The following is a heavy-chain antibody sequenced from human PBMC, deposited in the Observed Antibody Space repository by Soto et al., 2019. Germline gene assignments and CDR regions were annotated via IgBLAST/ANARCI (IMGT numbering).Heavy chain of an antibody. CDR3: ARVRGGTLLPSAPDFDY. J-gene: IGHJ4*02. D-gene: IGHD3-16*01. V-gene: IGHV4-59*01. CDR2: IYYSGST. Sequence: SETLSLTCTVSGGSISSYYWSWIRQPPGKGLEWIGYIYYSGSTNYNPSLKSRVTISVDTSKNQFSLKLSSVTAADTAVYYCARVRGGTLLPSAPDFDYWGQGTLVTVSS. CDR1: GGSISSYY.